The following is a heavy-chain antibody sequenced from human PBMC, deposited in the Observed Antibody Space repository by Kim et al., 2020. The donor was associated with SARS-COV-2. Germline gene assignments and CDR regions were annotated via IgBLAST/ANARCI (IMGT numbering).Heavy chain of an antibody. D-gene: IGHD6-19*01. Sequence: GGSLRLSCAASGFTFSSYAMSWVRQAPGKGLEWVSAISGSGGSTYYADSVKGRFTISRDNSKNTLYLQMNSLRAEDTAVYYCSTADQRGGWYSGVGQIDYWGQGTLVTVSS. CDR3: STADQRGGWYSGVGQIDY. CDR2: ISGSGGST. J-gene: IGHJ4*02. CDR1: GFTFSSYA. V-gene: IGHV3-23*01.